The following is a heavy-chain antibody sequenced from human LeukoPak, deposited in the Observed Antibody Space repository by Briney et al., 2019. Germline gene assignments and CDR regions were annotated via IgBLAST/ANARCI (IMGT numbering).Heavy chain of an antibody. Sequence: GGSLRLSCAAPGFTLRSYSMNWVRQAPGKGLEWVSYISSSSSTIYYADSVKGRFTISRDNAKNSLYLQMNSLRDEDTAVYYCARRAGSTVTTLYAFDIWGQGTMVTVSS. V-gene: IGHV3-48*02. CDR2: ISSSSSTI. J-gene: IGHJ3*02. CDR3: ARRAGSTVTTLYAFDI. CDR1: GFTLRSYS. D-gene: IGHD4-17*01.